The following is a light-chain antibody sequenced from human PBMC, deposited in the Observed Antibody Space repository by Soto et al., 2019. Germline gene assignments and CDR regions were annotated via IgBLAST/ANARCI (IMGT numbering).Light chain of an antibody. CDR2: NAS. Sequence: DIKMTQSPSTLSASVGDSVTTTCRASQSVSSWLAWYQQKPGKAPKLLIYNASSLASGVPSRFSGSGSGTEFTLTISSLQPDDFATYYCQQYNSYQWTFGQGSKV. V-gene: IGKV1-5*03. J-gene: IGKJ1*01. CDR3: QQYNSYQWT. CDR1: QSVSSW.